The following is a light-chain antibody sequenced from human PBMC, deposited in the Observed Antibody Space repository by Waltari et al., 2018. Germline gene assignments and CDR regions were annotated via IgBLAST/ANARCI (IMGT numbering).Light chain of an antibody. CDR1: TGPVTSRHY. CDR3: LLYYGTTQRV. Sequence: QTVVTQDPSLTVAPGGTVTLTCASSTGPVTSRHYPNWFQLKPGQAPTALIYSTTNRHSWTPARFSGSLLGGKAALTLSYVQPEDEAEYYCLLYYGTTQRVFGTGTNVSVL. J-gene: IGLJ1*01. CDR2: STT. V-gene: IGLV7-43*01.